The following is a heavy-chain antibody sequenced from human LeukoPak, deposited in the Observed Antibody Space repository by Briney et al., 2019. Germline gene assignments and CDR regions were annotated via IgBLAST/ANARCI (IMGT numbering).Heavy chain of an antibody. CDR2: INPNSGGT. CDR3: ARDYFTANDY. Sequence: GASVKVSCKASGYTFTGYYIHWVRQAPGQGLEWMGWINPNSGGTNYAQKFQGRVTMARDTSISTAYMELSRLRSDDTAVYYCARDYFTANDYWGQGTLVTFSS. D-gene: IGHD2-21*02. CDR1: GYTFTGYY. V-gene: IGHV1-2*02. J-gene: IGHJ4*02.